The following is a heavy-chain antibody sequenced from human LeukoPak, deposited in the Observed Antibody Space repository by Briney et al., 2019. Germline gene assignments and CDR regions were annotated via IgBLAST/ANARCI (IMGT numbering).Heavy chain of an antibody. Sequence: SETLSLTCTVSGGSISSSSYYWGSIRQPPGKGLEWTGSIYYSGSTYYNPSLKSRVTISVDTSKNQFSLKLSSVTAADTAVYYCARGTPSSSGSNLDYWGQGTLVTVSS. CDR2: IYYSGST. CDR3: ARGTPSSSGSNLDY. D-gene: IGHD6-19*01. V-gene: IGHV4-39*01. J-gene: IGHJ4*02. CDR1: GGSISSSSYY.